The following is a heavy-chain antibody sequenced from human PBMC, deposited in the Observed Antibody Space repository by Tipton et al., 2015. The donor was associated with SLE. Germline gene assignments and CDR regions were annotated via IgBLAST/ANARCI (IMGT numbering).Heavy chain of an antibody. CDR2: INHGGST. Sequence: TLSLTCVFNGGAFSHYWWTWIRQPPGEGLEWIGEINHGGSTIYNPSLESRVTLSIDSSKNQFSLRLTSVTAADTAVYYCVICSPAGCAYFDYWGQGRLVTVSS. J-gene: IGHJ4*02. CDR3: VICSPAGCAYFDY. V-gene: IGHV4-34*01. CDR1: GGAFSHYW. D-gene: IGHD2-15*01.